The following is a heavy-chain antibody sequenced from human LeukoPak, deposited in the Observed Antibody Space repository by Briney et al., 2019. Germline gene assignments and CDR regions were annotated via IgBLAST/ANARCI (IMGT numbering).Heavy chain of an antibody. D-gene: IGHD1-26*01. CDR2: IYYSGST. J-gene: IGHJ4*02. V-gene: IGHV4-59*01. CDR1: GGSISSYY. Sequence: PSETLSLTCTVSGGSISSYYWSWVRQPPGKGLEWIGYIYYSGSTNYNPSLKGRVTISVDTSKNQFSLKLSSVTAADTAVYYCARVNSGSYFLDYWGQGTLVTVSS. CDR3: ARVNSGSYFLDY.